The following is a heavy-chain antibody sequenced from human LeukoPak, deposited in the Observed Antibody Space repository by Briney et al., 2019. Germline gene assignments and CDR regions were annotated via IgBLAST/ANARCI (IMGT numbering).Heavy chain of an antibody. CDR3: ARYFYGSGGRRQEFDY. D-gene: IGHD3-10*01. CDR1: GDSINSLDL. V-gene: IGHV4-31*03. J-gene: IGHJ4*02. Sequence: SETLSLTCTVSGDSINSLDLWSWVRQHSGQGLEWIGNIYYTGNTNYNPSLKSRTIISVDTSKNQFFLKLSSVTAADTAVYYCARYFYGSGGRRQEFDYWGQGTLVAVSS. CDR2: IYYTGNT.